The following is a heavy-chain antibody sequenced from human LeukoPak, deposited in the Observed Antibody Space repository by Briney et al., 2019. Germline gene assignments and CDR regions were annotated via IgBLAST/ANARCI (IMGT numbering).Heavy chain of an antibody. J-gene: IGHJ6*03. CDR3: ARVPPSYSDSSKIYYYYYVDV. CDR1: GGSITNCC. Sequence: PSKTLSLTCTVSGGSITNCCWGWIRQPAGRGLDWIGRISSTGNTAYSPSLQSRVTMSVDTFKNQFSLKLNSVTAADTAVYYCARVPPSYSDSSKIYYYYYVDVWGKGTPVTVSS. D-gene: IGHD1-26*01. V-gene: IGHV4-4*07. CDR2: ISSTGNT.